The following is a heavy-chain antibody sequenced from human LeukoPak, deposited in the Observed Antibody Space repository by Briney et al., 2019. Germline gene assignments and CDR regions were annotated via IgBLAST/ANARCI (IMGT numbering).Heavy chain of an antibody. V-gene: IGHV3-21*01. Sequence: GGSLRLSCAASGFTFSSYSMNWVRQAPGKGLEWVSSISSSSSYIYYADSVKGRFTISRDNAKNSLYLQMNSLRAEDTAVYYCARAGTEWLERRGYYFDYWGQGTLVTVSS. CDR2: ISSSSSYI. J-gene: IGHJ4*02. CDR3: ARAGTEWLERRGYYFDY. D-gene: IGHD6-19*01. CDR1: GFTFSSYS.